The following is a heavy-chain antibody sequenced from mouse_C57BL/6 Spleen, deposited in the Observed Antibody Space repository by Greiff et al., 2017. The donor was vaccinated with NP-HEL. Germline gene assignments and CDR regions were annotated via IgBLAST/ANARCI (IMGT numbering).Heavy chain of an antibody. V-gene: IGHV1-64*01. D-gene: IGHD1-1*01. J-gene: IGHJ4*01. CDR2: IHPNSGST. Sequence: VQLQQPGAELVKPGASVKLSCKASGYTFTSYWMHWVKQRPGQGLEWIGMIHPNSGSTNYNEKFKSKATLTVDKSSSTAYMQLSSLTSEDSAVYYCATPYHYYGEMDYWGQGTSVTVSS. CDR1: GYTFTSYW. CDR3: ATPYHYYGEMDY.